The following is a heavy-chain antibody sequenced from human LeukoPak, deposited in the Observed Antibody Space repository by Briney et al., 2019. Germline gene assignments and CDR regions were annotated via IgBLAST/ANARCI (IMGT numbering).Heavy chain of an antibody. J-gene: IGHJ5*02. V-gene: IGHV4-34*01. D-gene: IGHD2-2*01. Sequence: SETLSLTCAVYGGSFSGYYWGWIRQPPGKGLEWIGEINHSGSTNYNPSLKSRVTISVDTSKNQFSLKLSSVTAADTAVYYCARGSVGDNCSSTSCYSSWFDPWGQGTLVTVSS. CDR1: GGSFSGYY. CDR2: INHSGST. CDR3: ARGSVGDNCSSTSCYSSWFDP.